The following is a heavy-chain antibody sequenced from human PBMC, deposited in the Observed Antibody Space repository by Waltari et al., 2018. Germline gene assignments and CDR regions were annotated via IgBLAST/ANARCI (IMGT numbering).Heavy chain of an antibody. V-gene: IGHV7-4-1*02. Sequence: QVQLVQSGSELKKPGASVKVSCKASGYTFTNYAITWLRPAPGQGLELMGWINTNTGNPTYVQGFTGRFVFSLDTSVSTAYLQINSLKADDTAVYYCAREVVPAATIVVNWFDPWGQGTLVTVSS. CDR3: AREVVPAATIVVNWFDP. CDR1: GYTFTNYA. D-gene: IGHD2-2*01. CDR2: INTNTGNP. J-gene: IGHJ5*02.